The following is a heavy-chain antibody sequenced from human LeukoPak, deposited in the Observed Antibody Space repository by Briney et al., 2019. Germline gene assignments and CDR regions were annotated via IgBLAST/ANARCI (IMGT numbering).Heavy chain of an antibody. J-gene: IGHJ3*02. CDR1: GFTFSSYW. D-gene: IGHD1-7*01. Sequence: PGGSLRLSCAASGFTFSSYWMSWVRQAPGKGLEWVANIKQDGSEQYYVDSVKGRFTISRDNAKNSLYLQMNSLRAEDTAVYYCARDNWNYDDAFDIWGQGTMVTVSS. V-gene: IGHV3-7*05. CDR2: IKQDGSEQ. CDR3: ARDNWNYDDAFDI.